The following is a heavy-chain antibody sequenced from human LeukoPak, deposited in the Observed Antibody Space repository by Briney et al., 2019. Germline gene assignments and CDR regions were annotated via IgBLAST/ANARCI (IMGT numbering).Heavy chain of an antibody. D-gene: IGHD6-6*01. Sequence: GGSLRLSRAASGFTFSSNWMHWVRQAPGKGLVWVSRIDSDGSSTNLADSVKGRFTIYRDNSKNTLYLQMNSLRAEDTAVYHCVAIVSARPRWGQGTLVTVSS. CDR3: VAIVSARPR. CDR2: IDSDGSST. J-gene: IGHJ4*02. V-gene: IGHV3-74*01. CDR1: GFTFSSNW.